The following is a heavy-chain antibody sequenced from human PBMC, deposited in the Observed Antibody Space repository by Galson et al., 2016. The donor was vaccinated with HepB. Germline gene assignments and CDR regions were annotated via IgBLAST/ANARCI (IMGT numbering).Heavy chain of an antibody. CDR2: ISGSGGTT. Sequence: SLRLSCAASGFTFSSYAMSWVRQAPGKGLEWVSAISGSGGTTYYADSVKGRFTISRDNSKNPLYVQMNSLRAEDMAVYYCAKSGKHLWSIDYWGQGALVTVSS. CDR1: GFTFSSYA. D-gene: IGHD5-18*01. J-gene: IGHJ4*02. CDR3: AKSGKHLWSIDY. V-gene: IGHV3-23*01.